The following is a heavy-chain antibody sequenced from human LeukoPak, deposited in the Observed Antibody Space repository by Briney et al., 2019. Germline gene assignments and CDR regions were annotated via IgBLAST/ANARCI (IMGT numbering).Heavy chain of an antibody. CDR2: IYHSGST. V-gene: IGHV4-4*02. CDR1: GGSISSSNW. CDR3: ARDQVYSYGY. Sequence: SETLSLTCAVSGGSISSSNWWSWVRQPPGKGLEWIGEIYHSGSTYYNPSPKSRVTISVDTSKNQFSLKLSSVTAADTAVYYCARDQVYSYGYWGQGTLVTVSS. J-gene: IGHJ4*02. D-gene: IGHD5-18*01.